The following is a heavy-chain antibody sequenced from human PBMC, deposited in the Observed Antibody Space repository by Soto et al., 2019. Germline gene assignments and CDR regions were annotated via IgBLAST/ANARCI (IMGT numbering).Heavy chain of an antibody. V-gene: IGHV3-30*02. J-gene: IGHJ4*02. D-gene: IGHD5-12*01. CDR3: AHSPYGGYLGYFDY. CDR2: IWYDGSDK. CDR1: GFTFSNSG. Sequence: GGSLRLSCAASGFTFSNSGMHWVRQAPGKGLEWLAVIWYDGSDKKYADSVNSRLTITKDTSKNQVVLALTNMDPVDTATYFCAHSPYGGYLGYFDYWSQGTLVTVSS.